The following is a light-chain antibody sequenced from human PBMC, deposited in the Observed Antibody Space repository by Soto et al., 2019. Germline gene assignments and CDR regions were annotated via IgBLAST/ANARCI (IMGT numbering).Light chain of an antibody. CDR2: GTS. V-gene: IGKV3-15*01. J-gene: IGKJ4*01. CDR3: QQYNNWPLT. CDR1: QTIFNN. Sequence: EIVMTQSPATLSVSPGETATLSCRAIQTIFNNLAWYQQKPGQAPRLLIYGTSTRATDIPARLSGSGSRTEFTLTISSLQSEDFAVYYGQQYNNWPLTFGGGTKVE.